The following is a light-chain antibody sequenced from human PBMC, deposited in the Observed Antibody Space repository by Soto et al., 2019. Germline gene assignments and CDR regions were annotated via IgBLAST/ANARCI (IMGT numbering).Light chain of an antibody. J-gene: IGKJ4*01. V-gene: IGKV3-11*01. CDR2: DAS. CDR1: QSVSSY. Sequence: EIVFTQSPATLSFSPGERHTLSCRSRQSVSSYLAWYQQKPGQAPRLLIYDASNRATGTPARFSGSGSGTDFTLTISSLEPEDFAVYYCQQRSNWPPGLTFGGGTKVDIK. CDR3: QQRSNWPPGLT.